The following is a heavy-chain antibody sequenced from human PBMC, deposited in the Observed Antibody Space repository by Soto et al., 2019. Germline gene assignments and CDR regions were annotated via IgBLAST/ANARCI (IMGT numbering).Heavy chain of an antibody. CDR2: ISPYSGNT. V-gene: IGHV1-18*01. CDR3: AMLDNYVTPTPQDV. CDR1: GYIFVNYG. D-gene: IGHD3-16*01. J-gene: IGHJ6*02. Sequence: QVQLVQSGDEVKKPGASVKVSCKASGYIFVNYGIAWVRQAPGQGLEWMGWISPYSGNTHYAGRVQGRLTMTTDTSTSTAYMDLRSLTSDDTAVYYCAMLDNYVTPTPQDVWGQGTTVTVSS.